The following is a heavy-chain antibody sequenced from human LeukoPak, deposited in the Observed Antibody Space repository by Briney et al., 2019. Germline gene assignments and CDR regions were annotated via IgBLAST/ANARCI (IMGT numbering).Heavy chain of an antibody. V-gene: IGHV3-21*01. J-gene: IGHJ4*02. D-gene: IGHD6-13*01. CDR3: ARESLAAAGMDY. CDR1: GFTFSSYS. CDR2: ISSSSSYI. Sequence: PGGSLRLSCAASGFTFSSYSMNWVRQAPGKGLGWVSSISSSSSYIYYADSVKGRFTISRDNAKNSLYLQMNSLRAEDTAVYYCARESLAAAGMDYWGQGTLVTVSS.